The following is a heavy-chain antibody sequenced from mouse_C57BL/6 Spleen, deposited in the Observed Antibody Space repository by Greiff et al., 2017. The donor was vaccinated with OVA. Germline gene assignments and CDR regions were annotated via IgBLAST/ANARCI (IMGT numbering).Heavy chain of an antibody. CDR2: INSDGGST. Sequence: EVKLMESGGGLVQPGESLKLSCESNEYEFPSHDMSWVRKTPEKRLELVAAINSDGGSTYYPDTMERRFIISRDNTKKTLYLQLSSLRSEDTALYYCARHGGDGDAMDYWGQGTSVTVSS. CDR3: ARHGGDGDAMDY. V-gene: IGHV5-2*01. J-gene: IGHJ4*01. CDR1: EYEFPSHD. D-gene: IGHD3-3*01.